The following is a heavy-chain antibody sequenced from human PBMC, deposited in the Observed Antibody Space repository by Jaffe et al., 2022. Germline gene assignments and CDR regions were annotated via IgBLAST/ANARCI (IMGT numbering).Heavy chain of an antibody. CDR1: GGSISSSSYY. CDR3: ARHNQRAYDYIWGSYRYTSSFDY. V-gene: IGHV4-39*01. Sequence: QLQLQESGPGLVKPSETLSLTCTVSGGSISSSSYYWGWIRQPPGKGLEWIGSIYYSGSTYYNPSLKSRVTISVDTSKNQFSLKLSSVTAADTAVYYCARHNQRAYDYIWGSYRYTSSFDYWGQGTLVTVSS. D-gene: IGHD3-16*02. CDR2: IYYSGST. J-gene: IGHJ4*02.